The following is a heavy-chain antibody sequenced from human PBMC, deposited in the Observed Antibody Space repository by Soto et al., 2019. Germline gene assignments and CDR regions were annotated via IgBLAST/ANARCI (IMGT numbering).Heavy chain of an antibody. CDR2: IYSGGST. CDR1: GFTVSSNY. CDR3: ARASVVAYGMDV. J-gene: IGHJ6*02. Sequence: EVQLVESGGGLIQPGGSLRLSCAASGFTVSSNYMSWVRQAPGKGLEWVSVIYSGGSTYYADSVKGRFTISRDNSKNTLYLQRNSLRAEDTAVYYCARASVVAYGMDVWGQGTTVTVSS. D-gene: IGHD5-12*01. V-gene: IGHV3-53*01.